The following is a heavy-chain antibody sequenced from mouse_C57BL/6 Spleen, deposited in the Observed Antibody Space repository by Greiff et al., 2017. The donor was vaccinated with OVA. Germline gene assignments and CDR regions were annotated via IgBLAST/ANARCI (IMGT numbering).Heavy chain of an antibody. J-gene: IGHJ1*03. CDR3: ARVGIYYYGSSSWYFDV. Sequence: EVKLMESEGGLVQPGSSMKLSCTASGFTFSDYYMAWVRQVPEKGLEWVANINYDGSSTYYLDSLKSRFIISRDNAKNSLYLQMSSLKSEDTATYYCARVGIYYYGSSSWYFDVWGTGTTVTVSS. V-gene: IGHV5-16*01. CDR1: GFTFSDYY. D-gene: IGHD1-1*01. CDR2: INYDGSST.